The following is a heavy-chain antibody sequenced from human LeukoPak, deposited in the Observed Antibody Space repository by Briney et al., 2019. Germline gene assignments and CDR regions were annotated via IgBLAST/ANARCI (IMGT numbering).Heavy chain of an antibody. Sequence: SETLSLTCTVSGGSISSYYWSWIRQPAGKGLEWIGRIYTSGSTNYNPSLKSRVTMSVDTSKNQFSLKLSSVSAADTAVYYCAGLIAAAGTSTNWFDPWGQGTLVTVSS. CDR2: IYTSGST. J-gene: IGHJ5*02. V-gene: IGHV4-4*07. D-gene: IGHD6-13*01. CDR1: GGSISSYY. CDR3: AGLIAAAGTSTNWFDP.